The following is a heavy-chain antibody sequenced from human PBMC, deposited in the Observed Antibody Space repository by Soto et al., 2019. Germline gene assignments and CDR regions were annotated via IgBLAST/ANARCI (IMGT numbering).Heavy chain of an antibody. CDR1: GGSISSGDYY. J-gene: IGHJ4*02. V-gene: IGHV4-30-4*01. CDR2: IYYSGST. D-gene: IGHD5-18*01. Sequence: SQTLSLTCTVSGGSISSGDYYWSWIRQPPGKGLEWIGYIYYSGSTYYNPSLKSRVTISVDTSKNQFSLKLSSVTAADTAVYYCAAEPGIQKGIDYWGQGTLVTVSS. CDR3: AAEPGIQKGIDY.